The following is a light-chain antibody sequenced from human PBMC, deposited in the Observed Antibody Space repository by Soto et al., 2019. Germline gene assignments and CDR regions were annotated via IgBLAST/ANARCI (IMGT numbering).Light chain of an antibody. Sequence: ETVLTHSPGTLSLSPVERVTLSFRSSQSVTSSYLAWYQQKPGQAPRLLIYGASTRATGIPARFSGSGSGTEFTLTISSLQSEDYAVYYCHQYNNWPPWTFGQGTKVDIK. J-gene: IGKJ1*01. V-gene: IGKV3-15*01. CDR3: HQYNNWPPWT. CDR2: GAS. CDR1: QSVTSSY.